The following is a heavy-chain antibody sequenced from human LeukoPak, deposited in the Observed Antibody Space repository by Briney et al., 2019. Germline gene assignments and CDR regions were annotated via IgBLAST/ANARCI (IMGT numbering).Heavy chain of an antibody. CDR1: GGTFSSYA. Sequence: SVKVSCKASGGTFSSYAISWVRQAPGQGLEWMGGIIPILGTANYAQKFQGRVTITADKSTSTAYMELSSLRSEDTAVYYCAREGVDIVATYFDYWGQGTLVTVSS. D-gene: IGHD5-12*01. CDR2: IIPILGTA. CDR3: AREGVDIVATYFDY. J-gene: IGHJ4*02. V-gene: IGHV1-69*06.